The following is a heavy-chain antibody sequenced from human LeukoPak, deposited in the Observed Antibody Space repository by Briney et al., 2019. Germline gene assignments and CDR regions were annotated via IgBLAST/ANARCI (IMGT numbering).Heavy chain of an antibody. CDR1: GFTFDDYA. D-gene: IGHD1-26*01. V-gene: IGHV3-9*01. J-gene: IGHJ4*02. Sequence: GGSLRLSCAASGFTFDDYAMHWVRQAPGKGLERVSGISWNSGSIGYADSVKGRFTISRDNAKNSLYLQMNSLRAEDTALYYCAKDITHSIVGATAVDYWGQGTLVTVSS. CDR3: AKDITHSIVGATAVDY. CDR2: ISWNSGSI.